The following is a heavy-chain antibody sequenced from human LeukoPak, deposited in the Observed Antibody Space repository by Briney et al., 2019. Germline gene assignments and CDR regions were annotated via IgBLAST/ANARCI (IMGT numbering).Heavy chain of an antibody. V-gene: IGHV1-69*13. D-gene: IGHD3-22*01. CDR1: GGTFSSYA. J-gene: IGHJ4*02. CDR2: IIPIFGTA. Sequence: GASVKVSCKASGGTFSSYAISWVRQAPGQGLEWMGGIIPIFGTANYAQKFQGRVTITADESTSTAYMELSSLRSEDTAVYYCARDGYYYDSSGQNPLFDYWGQGTLVTVSS. CDR3: ARDGYYYDSSGQNPLFDY.